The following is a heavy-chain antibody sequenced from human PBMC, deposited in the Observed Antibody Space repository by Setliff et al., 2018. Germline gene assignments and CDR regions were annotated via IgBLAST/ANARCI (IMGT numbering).Heavy chain of an antibody. V-gene: IGHV1-2*02. D-gene: IGHD2-21*01. CDR1: GYTFGAHY. J-gene: IGHJ5*02. CDR3: ARGGGSYRAGNSRPTYWFDP. CDR2: INPNGGGT. Sequence: ASVKVSCKASGYTFGAHYIHWVRQAPGQGFEWMGWINPNGGGTHYAQKFQGRVTMTRDTANSTVYMDLSSLTSDDTAIYYCARGGGSYRAGNSRPTYWFDPWGQGTLVTVSS.